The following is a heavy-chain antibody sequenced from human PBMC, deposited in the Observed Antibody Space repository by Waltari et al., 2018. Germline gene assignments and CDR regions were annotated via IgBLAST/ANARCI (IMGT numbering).Heavy chain of an antibody. CDR1: GYSISSGYY. J-gene: IGHJ4*02. CDR3: ARGRAGGNDY. Sequence: QVQLQESGPGLVKPSETLSLTCAVSGYSISSGYYWGWIRQPPGKGLEWIGSMYHSGSTYYNPSLKSRVTISVDTSKNQFSLKLSSVTAADTAVYYCARGRAGGNDYWGQGTLVTVSS. V-gene: IGHV4-38-2*01. D-gene: IGHD3-16*01. CDR2: MYHSGST.